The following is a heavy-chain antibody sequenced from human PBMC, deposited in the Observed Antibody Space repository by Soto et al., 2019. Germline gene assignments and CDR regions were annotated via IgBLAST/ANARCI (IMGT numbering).Heavy chain of an antibody. CDR2: IGTLRDA. Sequence: ELQLVESGGGLVQPGGSLRLSCAASGFSFDAFDMHWLRQIPGKGLEWVAGIGTLRDAYYRDSVRGRFTFSRDDAWNSLYLHMSRLRAEDTGVYYCARGLLYGAGSSRPGPSDGFDVWGRGTLVTVSS. CDR1: GFSFDAFD. V-gene: IGHV3-13*01. D-gene: IGHD2-2*01. J-gene: IGHJ3*01. CDR3: ARGLLYGAGSSRPGPSDGFDV.